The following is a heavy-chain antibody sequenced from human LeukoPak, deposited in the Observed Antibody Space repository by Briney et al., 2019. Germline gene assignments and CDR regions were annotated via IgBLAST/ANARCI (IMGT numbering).Heavy chain of an antibody. D-gene: IGHD6-13*01. CDR3: ARTIAAAGTSEGFDP. CDR2: IVVGSGNT. J-gene: IGHJ5*02. Sequence: ASVKVSCKASGFTFTSSAVQWVRQARGQRLEWIGWIVVGSGNTNYAQKFQERVTITRDMSTSTVYMELSSLRSEDTAVYYCARTIAAAGTSEGFDPWGQGTLVTVSS. V-gene: IGHV1-58*01. CDR1: GFTFTSSA.